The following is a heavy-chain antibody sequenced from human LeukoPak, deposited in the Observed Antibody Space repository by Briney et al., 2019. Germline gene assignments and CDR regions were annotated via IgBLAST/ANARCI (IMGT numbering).Heavy chain of an antibody. J-gene: IGHJ6*04. CDR3: AGGIAMVRGGDV. D-gene: IGHD3-10*01. V-gene: IGHV3-7*01. CDR1: GLAFSTYW. Sequence: GGSLRLSCAASGLAFSTYWMTWVRQAPGKGLEWVANIKQDGSEKNYVDSVKGRFTISRDNAKNSLYLQMNSLRVEDTAVYYCAGGIAMVRGGDVWGKGTTVTVSS. CDR2: IKQDGSEK.